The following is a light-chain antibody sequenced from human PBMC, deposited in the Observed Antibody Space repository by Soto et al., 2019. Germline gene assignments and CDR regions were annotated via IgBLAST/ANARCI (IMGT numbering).Light chain of an antibody. Sequence: QSVLTQPASVSGSPGQSITISCIGTSSDVGSYNRVSWYQQPPGTAPKLIIYDVSNRPSGVSIRFSGSKSGNTASLTISGLQAEDEADYFCNSYTTSSTYVFGTGTKVTVL. CDR1: SSDVGSYNR. J-gene: IGLJ1*01. V-gene: IGLV2-14*01. CDR2: DVS. CDR3: NSYTTSSTYV.